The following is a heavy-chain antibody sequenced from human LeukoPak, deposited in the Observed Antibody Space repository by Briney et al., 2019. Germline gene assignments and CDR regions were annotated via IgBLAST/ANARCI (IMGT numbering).Heavy chain of an antibody. D-gene: IGHD1-26*01. CDR1: GFTFSSYE. V-gene: IGHV3-48*03. CDR2: ISSSGSTK. J-gene: IGHJ4*02. CDR3: AIAVGWELGY. Sequence: QPGGSLRLSCAVSGFTFSSYEMNWVRQAPGKGLEWVSYISSSGSTKYCADSVKGRFTISRDNAKNTVYLQMNSLKDEDTAVYYCAIAVGWELGYWGQGTLVTVSS.